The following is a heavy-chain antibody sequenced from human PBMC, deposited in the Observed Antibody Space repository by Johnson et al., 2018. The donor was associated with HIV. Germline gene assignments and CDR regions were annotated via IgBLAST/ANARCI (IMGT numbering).Heavy chain of an antibody. CDR3: ARVDGSTWDSLYDAFDI. CDR2: IYSGGST. Sequence: GQLVESGGGLIQPGGSLRLSCAASGFTVSSNYMSWVRQAPGKGLEWVSVIYSGGSTYYADSVKGRFTISRDNSKNTRYLQMNSLRAEDTAVYYCARVDGSTWDSLYDAFDIWGQGTMVTVSS. CDR1: GFTVSSNY. J-gene: IGHJ3*02. D-gene: IGHD6-13*01. V-gene: IGHV3-53*01.